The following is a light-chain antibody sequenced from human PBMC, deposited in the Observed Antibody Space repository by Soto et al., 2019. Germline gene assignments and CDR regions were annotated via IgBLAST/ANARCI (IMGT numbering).Light chain of an antibody. V-gene: IGKV3-20*01. Sequence: EIALTQSPGTLSLSPGERATLSCRASQSVSSSYLAWYQQKPGQAPRLLIYGASSRATGIPDRFSGSGSGTDFTLTISRLEPEDFAVYYCQQYLTFGPGTKVDIK. CDR1: QSVSSSY. J-gene: IGKJ3*01. CDR3: QQYLT. CDR2: GAS.